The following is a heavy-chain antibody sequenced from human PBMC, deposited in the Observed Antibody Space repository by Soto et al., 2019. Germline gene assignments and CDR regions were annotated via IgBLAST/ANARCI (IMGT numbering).Heavy chain of an antibody. D-gene: IGHD6-19*01. CDR2: ISYDGSNK. CDR1: GFTFSSYG. Sequence: GGSLRLSCAAPGFTFSSYGMHWVRQAPGKGLEWVAVISYDGSNKYYADSVKGRFTISRDNSKNSLYLQMNSLRAEDTVVYYCAKDPYSSGRDYFDYWGQGTLVTVSS. J-gene: IGHJ4*02. CDR3: AKDPYSSGRDYFDY. V-gene: IGHV3-30*18.